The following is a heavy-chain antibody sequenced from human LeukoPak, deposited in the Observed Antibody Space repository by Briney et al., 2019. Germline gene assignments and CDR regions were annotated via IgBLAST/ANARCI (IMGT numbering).Heavy chain of an antibody. CDR1: GFTFDDYA. CDR2: ISWNSGSI. V-gene: IGHV3-9*03. Sequence: GGSLRLSCAASGFTFDDYAMHWVRQAPGKGLEWVSGISWNSGSIGYADSVKGRFTISRDNAKNSLYLQMNSLRAEDMALYYCAKDIQGDFWSGYFDYWGQGTLVTVSS. D-gene: IGHD3-3*01. CDR3: AKDIQGDFWSGYFDY. J-gene: IGHJ4*02.